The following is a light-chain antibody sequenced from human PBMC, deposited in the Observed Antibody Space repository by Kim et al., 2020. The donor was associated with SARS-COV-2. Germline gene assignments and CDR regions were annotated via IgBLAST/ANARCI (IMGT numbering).Light chain of an antibody. CDR3: AAWADSLNGVV. V-gene: IGLV1-44*01. Sequence: GERGTVSCSGSSSDNGSSHVNGYQQPPGTAPKLLICGNSQRPSEVPDRFSGSRSGTSASLAISGLQSEDEADYYCAAWADSLNGVVFGGGTQLTV. CDR2: GNS. CDR1: SSDNGSSH. J-gene: IGLJ2*01.